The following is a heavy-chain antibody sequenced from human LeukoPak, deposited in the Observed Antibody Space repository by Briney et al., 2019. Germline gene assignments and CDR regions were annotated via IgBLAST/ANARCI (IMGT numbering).Heavy chain of an antibody. CDR2: ISAYNGNT. V-gene: IGHV1-18*01. D-gene: IGHD1-26*01. CDR1: GYTFTSYG. J-gene: IGHJ4*02. Sequence: ASVKVSCRASGYTFTSYGISWVRQAPGQGLEWMGWISAYNGNTNYAQKLQGRVTMTTDTSTSTAYMELRSLRSDDTAVYYCARKLSVVGATYYLDYWGQGTLVTVSS. CDR3: ARKLSVVGATYYLDY.